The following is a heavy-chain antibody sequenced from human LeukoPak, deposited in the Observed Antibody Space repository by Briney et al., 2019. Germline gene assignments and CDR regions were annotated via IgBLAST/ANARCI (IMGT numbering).Heavy chain of an antibody. Sequence: PGGSLRLSCEDSGFSFSDYYMSWIRQAPGKGLEWVASIKEDGSDKYYVESVKGRFTISRENARNSLYLQVNSLRAEDTAVYYCARVLWFGGIYYFDYWGQGTLVTVSS. CDR2: IKEDGSDK. CDR3: ARVLWFGGIYYFDY. J-gene: IGHJ4*02. V-gene: IGHV3-7*04. D-gene: IGHD3-10*01. CDR1: GFSFSDYY.